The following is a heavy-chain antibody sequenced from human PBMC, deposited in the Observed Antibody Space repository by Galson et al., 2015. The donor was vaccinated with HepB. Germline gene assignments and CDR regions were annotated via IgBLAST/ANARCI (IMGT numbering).Heavy chain of an antibody. D-gene: IGHD2-2*01. J-gene: IGHJ4*02. CDR3: AKDWGDIVVVPAATDTAPLDY. CDR1: GFTFSSYG. V-gene: IGHV3-30*18. Sequence: SLRLSCAASGFTFSSYGMHWVRQAPGKGLEWVAVISYDGSNKYYADSVKGRFTISRDNSKNTLYLQMNSLRAEDTAVYYCAKDWGDIVVVPAATDTAPLDYWGQGTLVTVSS. CDR2: ISYDGSNK.